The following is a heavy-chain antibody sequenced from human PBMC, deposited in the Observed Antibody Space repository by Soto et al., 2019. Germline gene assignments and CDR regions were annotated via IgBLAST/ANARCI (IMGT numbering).Heavy chain of an antibody. CDR1: GYTLTELS. V-gene: IGHV1-24*01. J-gene: IGHJ6*02. CDR3: ATALPGYSSSWAYYYYYYGMDV. D-gene: IGHD6-13*01. CDR2: FDPEDGET. Sequence: ASVKVSCKVSGYTLTELSMHWVRQAPGKGLEWMGGFDPEDGETIYAQKFQCRVTMTEDTSTDTAYMELSSLRSEDTAVYYCATALPGYSSSWAYYYYYYGMDVWGQGTTVTVSS.